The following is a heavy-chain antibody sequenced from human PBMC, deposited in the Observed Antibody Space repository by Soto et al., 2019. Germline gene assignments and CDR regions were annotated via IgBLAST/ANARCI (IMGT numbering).Heavy chain of an antibody. V-gene: IGHV3-21*01. CDR3: AREGYYDDAFDI. J-gene: IGHJ3*02. CDR1: GFTFSSYS. Sequence: EVQLVESRGGLVKPGGSLRLSFAASGFTFSSYSMNWVRQAPGKGLEWVSSISSSSSYIYYADSVKGRFTISRDNAKNSLYLQMNSLRAEDTAVYYCAREGYYDDAFDIWGQGTMVTVSS. CDR2: ISSSSSYI. D-gene: IGHD3-22*01.